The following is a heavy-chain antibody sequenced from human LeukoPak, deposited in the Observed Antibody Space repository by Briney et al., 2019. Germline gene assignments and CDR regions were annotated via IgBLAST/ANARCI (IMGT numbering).Heavy chain of an antibody. CDR2: IINSGDRT. V-gene: IGHV3-23*01. CDR1: GFTFSSYA. J-gene: IGHJ4*02. CDR3: ANDFAY. Sequence: GGSLRLSCAASGFTFSSYAMSWVRQAPGKGREWVSLIINSGDRTYYADSVKGRFTISRDNSKNTLYLQMHSLRAEDTALYYCANDFAYWGQGTLVTVSS.